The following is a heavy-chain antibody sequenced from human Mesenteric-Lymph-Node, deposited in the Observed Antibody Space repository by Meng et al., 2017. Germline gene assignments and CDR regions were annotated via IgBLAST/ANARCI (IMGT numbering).Heavy chain of an antibody. CDR2: IHSSGST. J-gene: IGHJ5*02. CDR3: ARASYGSGSPLGESWFDP. V-gene: IGHV4-31*03. CDR1: GGSISSGGYY. D-gene: IGHD3-10*01. Sequence: QVQLPGPGPGLVKPSQTLSLTCIVSGGSISSGGYYWSWIRQHPGKGLEWIGYIHSSGSTYYNPSLRSRLTISVDTSKNQFSLKLSSVTAADTAVYYCARASYGSGSPLGESWFDPWGQGTLVTVSS.